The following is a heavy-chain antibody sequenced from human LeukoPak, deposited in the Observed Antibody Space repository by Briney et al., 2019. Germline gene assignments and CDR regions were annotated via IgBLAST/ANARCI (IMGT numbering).Heavy chain of an antibody. Sequence: SETLSLTCTVSGYSISSGYYWGWIRQPPGKGLEWIGSIYHSGSTYYNPSLKSRVTLSVDTSKNQFSLKLSSVTAADTAVYYCARAQEDYYDSSGYEYWGQGTLVTVSS. D-gene: IGHD3-22*01. J-gene: IGHJ4*02. CDR2: IYHSGST. CDR3: ARAQEDYYDSSGYEY. CDR1: GYSISSGYY. V-gene: IGHV4-38-2*02.